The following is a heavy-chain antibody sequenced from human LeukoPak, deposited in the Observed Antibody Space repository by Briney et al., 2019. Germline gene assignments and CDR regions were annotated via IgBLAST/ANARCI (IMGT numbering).Heavy chain of an antibody. Sequence: ASVNLTCKAYRYTFTNYSISWVRQAPGQGLAWMGWISAYSGNTNYAQNLQGRVTMTTDTSTSTAYMELRSLRSDDSAVYYCARAPDDYDFWSGPFDYWGRGNLVTVSS. V-gene: IGHV1-18*01. D-gene: IGHD3-3*01. CDR1: RYTFTNYS. J-gene: IGHJ2*01. CDR2: ISAYSGNT. CDR3: ARAPDDYDFWSGPFDY.